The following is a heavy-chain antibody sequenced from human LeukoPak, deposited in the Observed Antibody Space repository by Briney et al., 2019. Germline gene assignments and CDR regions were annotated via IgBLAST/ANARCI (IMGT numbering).Heavy chain of an antibody. V-gene: IGHV1-46*01. D-gene: IGHD1-26*01. Sequence: GASVKVSCKASGYTFTGYYMHWVRQAPGQGLECMGIINPSGGCTSYAQKFQGRVTMTRDMSTSTVYMELSSLRSEDTAVYYCATSLKFPFIMGATYYFDYWGQGTLVTVSS. CDR2: INPSGGCT. CDR1: GYTFTGYY. J-gene: IGHJ4*02. CDR3: ATSLKFPFIMGATYYFDY.